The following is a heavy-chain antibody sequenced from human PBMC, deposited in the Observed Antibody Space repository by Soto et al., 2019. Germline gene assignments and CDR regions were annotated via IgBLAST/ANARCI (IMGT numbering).Heavy chain of an antibody. CDR2: IYYSGST. V-gene: IGHV4-30-4*01. CDR3: ARGSYQLLQNWFDP. D-gene: IGHD2-2*01. CDR1: GGSISSGDYY. J-gene: IGHJ5*02. Sequence: KASETLSLTCTVSGGSISSGDYYWSWIRQPPGKGLEWIGYIYYSGSTYYNPSLKSRVTISVDTSKNQFSLKLSSVTAADTAVYYCARGSYQLLQNWFDPWGQGTLVTVSS.